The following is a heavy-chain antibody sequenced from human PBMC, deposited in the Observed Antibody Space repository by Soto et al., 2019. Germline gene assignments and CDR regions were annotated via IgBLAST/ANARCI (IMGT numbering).Heavy chain of an antibody. Sequence: SETLSLTCAVSGGSISSGGYSWSWIRQPPGKGLEWIGYIYHSGSTYYNPSLKSQVTISVDRSKNQFSLKLSSVTAADTAVYYCARGPGCTNGVCTPYYYYGMDVWGQGTTVTV. CDR2: IYHSGST. CDR1: GGSISSGGYS. CDR3: ARGPGCTNGVCTPYYYYGMDV. V-gene: IGHV4-30-2*01. D-gene: IGHD2-8*01. J-gene: IGHJ6*02.